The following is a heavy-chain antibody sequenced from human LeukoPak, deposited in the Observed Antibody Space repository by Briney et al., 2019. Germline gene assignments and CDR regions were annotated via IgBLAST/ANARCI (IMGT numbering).Heavy chain of an antibody. CDR2: IRYDGSNK. J-gene: IGHJ4*02. CDR1: GFTFSSYG. Sequence: TGGSLRLSCAASGFTFSSYGMHWVRQAPGKGLEWVAFIRYDGSNKYYADSVKGRFTISRDNSKNTLYLQMNSLRAEDTAVYYCAKDLYGVVPAAKSDWGQGTLVTVSS. V-gene: IGHV3-30*02. CDR3: AKDLYGVVPAAKSD. D-gene: IGHD2-2*01.